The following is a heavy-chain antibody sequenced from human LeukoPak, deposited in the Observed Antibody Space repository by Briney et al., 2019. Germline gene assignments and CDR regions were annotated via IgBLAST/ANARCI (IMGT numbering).Heavy chain of an antibody. Sequence: SSETLSLTCTVSGGSISSYYWSWIRQPPGKGLEWIGYIYYSGSTNYNPSLKSRVPISVDTSKNQFSLKLSSVTAADTAVYYCARDSLSCSSTSCYRGGNDYWGQGTLVTVSS. J-gene: IGHJ4*02. CDR2: IYYSGST. D-gene: IGHD2-2*01. CDR1: GGSISSYY. CDR3: ARDSLSCSSTSCYRGGNDY. V-gene: IGHV4-59*01.